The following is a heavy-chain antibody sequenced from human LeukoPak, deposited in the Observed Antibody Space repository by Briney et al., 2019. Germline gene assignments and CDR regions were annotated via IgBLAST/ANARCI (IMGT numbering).Heavy chain of an antibody. D-gene: IGHD1-26*01. V-gene: IGHV3-30*03. J-gene: IGHJ4*02. CDR1: GFTFSSYG. Sequence: GGSLRLSCAASGFTFSSYGMHWVRQAPGKGLEWVAVISYDGSNKYYADSVKGRFTISRDNSKNTLYLQMDSLRTEDTAVYYCARGTGGTYYFPFDYWGQGTLVTVSS. CDR2: ISYDGSNK. CDR3: ARGTGGTYYFPFDY.